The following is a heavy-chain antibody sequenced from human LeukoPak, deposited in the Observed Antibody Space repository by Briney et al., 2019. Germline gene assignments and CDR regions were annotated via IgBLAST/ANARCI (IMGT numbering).Heavy chain of an antibody. CDR3: AKASRVGARRGYFDY. D-gene: IGHD1-26*01. Sequence: PGGSLRLSCAASGFTFSSYGMHWVRQAPGKGLEWVAVISYDGSNKYYADSVKGRFTISRDNSKNTLYLQMNSLRAEDTAVYYCAKASRVGARRGYFDYWGQGTLVTVSS. V-gene: IGHV3-30*18. J-gene: IGHJ4*02. CDR2: ISYDGSNK. CDR1: GFTFSSYG.